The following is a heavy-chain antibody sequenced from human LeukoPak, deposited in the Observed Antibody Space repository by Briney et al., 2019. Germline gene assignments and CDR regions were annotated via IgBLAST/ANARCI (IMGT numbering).Heavy chain of an antibody. J-gene: IGHJ6*02. CDR3: ASHYGATYYYGMDV. D-gene: IGHD4-17*01. V-gene: IGHV3-21*01. Sequence: GGSLRLSCAASGFTFSSYSMNWVRQAPGKGLEWVSSISSSSSYIYYADSVKGRFTISRDNAKNSLYLQMNSLRAEDTAAYYCASHYGATYYYGMDVWGQGTTVTVSS. CDR2: ISSSSSYI. CDR1: GFTFSSYS.